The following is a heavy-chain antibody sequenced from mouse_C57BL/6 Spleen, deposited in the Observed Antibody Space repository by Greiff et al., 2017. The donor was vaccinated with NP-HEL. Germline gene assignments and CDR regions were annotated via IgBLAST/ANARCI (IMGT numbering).Heavy chain of an antibody. CDR3: ARGYSLAY. CDR1: GYTFTDYY. CDR2: INPNNGGT. J-gene: IGHJ3*01. Sequence: VQLQQSGPELVKPGASVKISCKASGYTFTDYYMNWVKQSHGKSLEWIGDINPNNGGTSYNQKFKGKATLTVDTSSSTAYMELRSLTSEDSAVDYCARGYSLAYWGQGTLVTVSA. V-gene: IGHV1-26*01. D-gene: IGHD2-3*01.